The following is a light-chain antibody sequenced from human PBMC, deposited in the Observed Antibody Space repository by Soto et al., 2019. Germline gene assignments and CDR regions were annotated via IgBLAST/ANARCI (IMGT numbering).Light chain of an antibody. CDR1: RSDVGGYNY. V-gene: IGLV2-8*01. Sequence: QSALTQPPSASGSPGQSVTISCSETRSDVGGYNYVSWYQQYPGKAPKLMIYEVSKRPSGVPDRFSGSKSGNTASLSVSGLQAEDEADYYCTSYAGSNNLVFGGGTKLTVL. CDR2: EVS. J-gene: IGLJ2*01. CDR3: TSYAGSNNLV.